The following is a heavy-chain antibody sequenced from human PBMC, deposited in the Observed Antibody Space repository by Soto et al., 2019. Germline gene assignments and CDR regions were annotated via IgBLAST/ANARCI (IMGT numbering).Heavy chain of an antibody. V-gene: IGHV1-69*06. Sequence: GASVKVSCKASGGTFSSYAISWVRQAPGQGLEWMGGIIPIFGTANYAQKFQGRVTITADKSTSTAYMELSSLRSEDTAVYYCARDRDDATFAYWGQGTLVTVSS. CDR3: ARDRDDATFAY. D-gene: IGHD1-26*01. J-gene: IGHJ4*02. CDR2: IIPIFGTA. CDR1: GGTFSSYA.